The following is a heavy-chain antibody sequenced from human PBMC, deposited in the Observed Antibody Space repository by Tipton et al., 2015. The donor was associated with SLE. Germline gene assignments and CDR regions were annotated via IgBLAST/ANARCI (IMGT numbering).Heavy chain of an antibody. CDR2: ISSSGATI. CDR1: GFTFSDHY. D-gene: IGHD3-10*01. CDR3: AKDSAYYGSGYDAFDM. J-gene: IGHJ3*02. Sequence: SLRLSCAASGFTFSDHYMYWIRQAPGKGLEWISYISSSGATINYADSVRGRFTISRDNSKNTVYLQMNSLRTEDTAVYYCAKDSAYYGSGYDAFDMWGQGTVVTVSS. V-gene: IGHV3-11*04.